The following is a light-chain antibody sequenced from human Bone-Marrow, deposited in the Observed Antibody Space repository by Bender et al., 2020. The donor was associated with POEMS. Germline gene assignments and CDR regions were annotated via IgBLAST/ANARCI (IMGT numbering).Light chain of an antibody. CDR1: SSDVGGYNF. CDR3: QAWDSNTAI. V-gene: IGLV2-14*01. CDR2: EGN. Sequence: QSALTQPASVSGSPGQSITISCTGTSSDVGGYNFVSWYQQHPGKAPRLIIYEGNKRPSGIPERFSGSNSGNTATLTITVTHAMDEGDYYCQAWDSNTAIFGGGTKLTVL. J-gene: IGLJ2*01.